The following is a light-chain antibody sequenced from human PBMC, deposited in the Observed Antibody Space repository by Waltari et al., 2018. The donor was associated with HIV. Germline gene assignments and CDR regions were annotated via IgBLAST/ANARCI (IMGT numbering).Light chain of an antibody. CDR3: CSYAGIWGV. Sequence: QSALTQPRSVSGSPGQSVTISCTGTSRAVCALYYVSWYQQHPGKAPKLMIYDVNKRPSGVPDRFSGSKSGNTASLNISGLQAEDESDYYCCSYAGIWGVFGTGTKVTVL. CDR1: SRAVCALYY. V-gene: IGLV2-11*01. CDR2: DVN. J-gene: IGLJ1*01.